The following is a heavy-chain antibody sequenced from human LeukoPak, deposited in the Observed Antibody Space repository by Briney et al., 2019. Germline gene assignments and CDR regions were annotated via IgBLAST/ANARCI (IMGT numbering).Heavy chain of an antibody. CDR2: ISWNSDST. J-gene: IGHJ5*02. V-gene: IGHV3-20*04. CDR3: ARDRRGITGTEWFDP. D-gene: IGHD1-20*01. Sequence: GGSLRLSCGGSGFTFGDYGMSWVRQAPGKGPEWVAGISWNSDSTGYPDSVKGRFTISRDNAKNSLYLQMNSLRVEDTALYYCARDRRGITGTEWFDPWGQGTLVTVSS. CDR1: GFTFGDYG.